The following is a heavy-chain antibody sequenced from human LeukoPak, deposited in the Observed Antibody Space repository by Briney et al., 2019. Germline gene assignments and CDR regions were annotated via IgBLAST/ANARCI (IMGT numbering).Heavy chain of an antibody. D-gene: IGHD3-9*01. J-gene: IGHJ4*02. Sequence: GGSLRLSCTASGFTYRDYAVNWVRQAAGKGREWVGFIRSKAYGGTPEYAASVKGRFTISRDDSTSIAYLKMNTLNPETTAFYSVTREGGGDILTGFFYYFDYWGQGTLVTVAS. CDR2: IRSKAYGGTP. V-gene: IGHV3-49*04. CDR1: GFTYRDYA. CDR3: TREGGGDILTGFFYYFDY.